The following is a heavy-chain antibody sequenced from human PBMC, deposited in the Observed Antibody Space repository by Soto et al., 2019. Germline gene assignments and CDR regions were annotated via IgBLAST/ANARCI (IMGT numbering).Heavy chain of an antibody. Sequence: QVQLQESGPGLVKPSETLSLTCTVSGGSISSYYWSWIRQPPGKGLEWIGYIYYSGSTNYNPSLKSRVTISVDTSKNQFSLKLSSVTAADTAVYYCARELLWFGELENWFDPWGQGTLVTVSS. J-gene: IGHJ5*02. CDR1: GGSISSYY. CDR3: ARELLWFGELENWFDP. D-gene: IGHD3-10*01. CDR2: IYYSGST. V-gene: IGHV4-59*01.